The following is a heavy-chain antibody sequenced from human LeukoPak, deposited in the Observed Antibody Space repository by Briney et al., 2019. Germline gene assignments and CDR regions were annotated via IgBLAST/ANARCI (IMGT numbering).Heavy chain of an antibody. CDR1: GGSISSGSYY. J-gene: IGHJ4*02. CDR2: IYTSGST. CDR3: ARFIVGADYFDY. D-gene: IGHD1-26*01. Sequence: SQTLSLTCTVSGGSISSGSYYWSWIRQPAGKGLEWIGRIYTSGSTNYNPSLKSRVTISVDTSKNQFSLKLSSVTAADTAVYYCARFIVGADYFDYWGQGTLVTASS. V-gene: IGHV4-61*02.